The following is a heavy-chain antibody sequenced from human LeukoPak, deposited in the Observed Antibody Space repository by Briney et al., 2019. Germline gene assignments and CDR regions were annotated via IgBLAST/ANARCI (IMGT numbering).Heavy chain of an antibody. V-gene: IGHV1-18*01. Sequence: ASVKVSCKASGYTFTSYGISWVRQAPGQGLEWTGWISAYNGNTNYAQKLQGRVTMTTDTSTSTAYMELRSLRSDDTAVYYCARDVAARLVYYYYGMDVWGQGTTVTVSS. CDR3: ARDVAARLVYYYYGMDV. J-gene: IGHJ6*02. D-gene: IGHD6-6*01. CDR2: ISAYNGNT. CDR1: GYTFTSYG.